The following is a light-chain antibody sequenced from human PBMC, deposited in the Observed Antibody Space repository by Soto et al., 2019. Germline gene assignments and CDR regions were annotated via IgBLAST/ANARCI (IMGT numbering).Light chain of an antibody. J-gene: IGLJ2*01. CDR2: DVS. CDR3: RSYTSSSTLEV. Sequence: QSVLTQPASVSGSPGQSITISCTGTSSDVGGYNYVSWYQQHPGKAPKLMIYDVSNRPSGVSNRFSGSKSGNTASLTISGLQAEDEADYSCRSYTSSSTLEVFGGGTKLTVL. V-gene: IGLV2-14*01. CDR1: SSDVGGYNY.